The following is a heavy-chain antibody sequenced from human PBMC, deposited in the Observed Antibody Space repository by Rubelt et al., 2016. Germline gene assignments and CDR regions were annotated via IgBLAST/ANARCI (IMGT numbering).Heavy chain of an antibody. CDR3: ARVVN. J-gene: IGHJ4*02. CDR1: SSYA. V-gene: IGHV3-7*01. CDR2: IKQDGNEK. Sequence: SSYAMHWVRQAPGKGLEWVANIKQDGNEKNYVDSVKGRFTISRDNAKNSLYLQMNSLRAEDTAVYYCARVVNWGQGTLVTVSS.